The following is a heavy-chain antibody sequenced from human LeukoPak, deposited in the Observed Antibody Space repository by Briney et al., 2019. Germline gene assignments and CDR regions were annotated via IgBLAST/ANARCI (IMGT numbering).Heavy chain of an antibody. D-gene: IGHD6-13*01. CDR1: GGTFSSYA. J-gene: IGHJ4*02. Sequence: ASVKVSYKASGGTFSSYAISWVRQAPGQGLEWMGGIIPIFGTANYAQKFQGRVTITADESTSTAYMELRSLRSDDTAVYYCARSSSRHGAHYWGQGTLVTVSS. CDR3: ARSSSRHGAHY. CDR2: IIPIFGTA. V-gene: IGHV1-69*13.